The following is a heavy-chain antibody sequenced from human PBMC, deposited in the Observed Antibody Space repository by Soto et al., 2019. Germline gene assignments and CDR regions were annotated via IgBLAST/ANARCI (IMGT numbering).Heavy chain of an antibody. CDR2: IKTKTDGGPT. V-gene: IGHV3-15*07. CDR3: TTNDAFDI. J-gene: IGHJ3*02. Sequence: EVQLVESGGGLVKPGGSLRLSCVASGFTFSSVWMNWVRQAPGKGLEWVGRIKTKTDGGPTDYAAPVKGRFTISRDDSENTVYLQMNSLKTEDTARYYCTTNDAFDIWGQGTTVTVSP. CDR1: GFTFSSVW.